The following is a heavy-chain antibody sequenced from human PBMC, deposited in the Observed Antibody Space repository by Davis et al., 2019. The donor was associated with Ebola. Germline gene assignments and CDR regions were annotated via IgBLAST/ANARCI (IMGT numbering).Heavy chain of an antibody. J-gene: IGHJ3*02. Sequence: MPSETLSLTCTVSGGSISSSSYYWGWIRQPPGKGLEWIGSIYYSGSTYYNPSLKSRITISVDTSENQFSLKLSSVTAADTAVYYCARVDYGAYLDAFDIWGQGTMVTVSS. V-gene: IGHV4-39*01. CDR3: ARVDYGAYLDAFDI. CDR2: IYYSGST. CDR1: GGSISSSSYY. D-gene: IGHD4-17*01.